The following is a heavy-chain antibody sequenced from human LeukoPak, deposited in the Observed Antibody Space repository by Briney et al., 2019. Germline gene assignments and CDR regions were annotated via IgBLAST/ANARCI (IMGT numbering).Heavy chain of an antibody. CDR3: AKDDGGSSYFDY. V-gene: IGHV3-33*06. Sequence: GGSLRLSCAASGFTFSSYGMHWVRPAPGKGLEWVAVIWYDGSNKYYADSVKGRFTISRDNSKNTLYLQMNSLRAEDTAVYYCAKDDGGSSYFDYWGQGTLVTVSS. D-gene: IGHD1-26*01. CDR1: GFTFSSYG. CDR2: IWYDGSNK. J-gene: IGHJ4*02.